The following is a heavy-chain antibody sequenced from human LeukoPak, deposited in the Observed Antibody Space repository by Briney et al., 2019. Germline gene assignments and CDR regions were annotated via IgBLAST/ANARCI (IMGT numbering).Heavy chain of an antibody. D-gene: IGHD3-22*01. CDR3: ARESYYYDSSGWFDP. V-gene: IGHV3-20*01. Sequence: GGTLRLSCAASGFTFSSYGMSWVRQAPGKGLEWVSGINWNGGSTGYADSVKGRFTISRDNAKNSLYLQMNSLRAEDTALYHCARESYYYDSSGWFDPWGQGTLVTVSS. CDR2: INWNGGST. CDR1: GFTFSSYG. J-gene: IGHJ5*02.